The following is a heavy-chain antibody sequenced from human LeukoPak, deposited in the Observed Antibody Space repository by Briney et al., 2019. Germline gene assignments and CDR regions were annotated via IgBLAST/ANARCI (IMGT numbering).Heavy chain of an antibody. CDR3: ARQGGTLTWFDP. CDR2: IFYSGSA. CDR1: GGSISSSSYY. D-gene: IGHD1-7*01. Sequence: PPETLSLTCTVSGGSISSSSYYWGWIRQPPGKGLEWIWSIFYSGSAYYNPYLKSRVAISVDTSKNQFSLKLSSVTAADTAVYYCARQGGTLTWFDPWGQGTLVTVSS. V-gene: IGHV4-39*01. J-gene: IGHJ5*02.